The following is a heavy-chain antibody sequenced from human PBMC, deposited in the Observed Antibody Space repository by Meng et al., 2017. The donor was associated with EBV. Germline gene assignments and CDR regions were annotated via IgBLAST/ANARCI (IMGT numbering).Heavy chain of an antibody. J-gene: IGHJ4*02. V-gene: IGHV1-69*01. CDR1: VGTFRYYA. Sequence: LLVQFAAKVRTPGLVAKDSCMTSVGTFRYYAISWVRQAPGQGLEWLRGFLTSLGAPTYAKKFHGSVKITADESTSKHYLDLSSLRSEDTAIYYCASESGRGYTPDYWGQRTLVTVSS. CDR2: FLTSLGAP. CDR3: ASESGRGYTPDY. D-gene: IGHD3-10*01.